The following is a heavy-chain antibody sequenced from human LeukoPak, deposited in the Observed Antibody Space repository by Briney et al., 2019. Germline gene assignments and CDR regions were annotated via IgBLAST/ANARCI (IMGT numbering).Heavy chain of an antibody. CDR1: GFTFSSYA. CDR3: ASAYCGGDCYRSEDAFDI. V-gene: IGHV3-23*01. J-gene: IGHJ3*02. D-gene: IGHD2-21*02. Sequence: GGSLRPSCAASGFTFSSYAMSWVRQAPGKGLEWVSAISGSGGSTYYADSVKGRFTISRDNSKNTLYLQMNSLRAEDTAVYYCASAYCGGDCYRSEDAFDIWGQGTMVTVSS. CDR2: ISGSGGST.